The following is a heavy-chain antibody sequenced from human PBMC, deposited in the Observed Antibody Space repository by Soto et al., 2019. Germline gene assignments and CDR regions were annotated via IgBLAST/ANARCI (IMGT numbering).Heavy chain of an antibody. CDR3: ARGASDIVLMVYASYYYYMDV. J-gene: IGHJ6*03. CDR2: VKYSGDT. Sequence: SETLSLTCTVSGGAIGNYFWTWIRQPPGKGLEWIGDVKYSGDTNYNPSLKSRVTISLDTSKNQFSLNLSSVTAADTAVYYCARGASDIVLMVYASYYYYMDVWGKGTTVTVSS. CDR1: GGAIGNYF. D-gene: IGHD2-8*01. V-gene: IGHV4-59*01.